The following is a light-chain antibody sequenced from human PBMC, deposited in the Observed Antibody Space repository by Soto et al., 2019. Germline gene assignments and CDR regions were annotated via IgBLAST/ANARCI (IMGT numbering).Light chain of an antibody. CDR3: CSYASSSTRVI. Sequence: QSALTQPASVSGSPGQSITISCTGTGSDVGGYNFVSWYQQHPGKAPKLMIYDVNIRPSGVSNRFSGSKSGNTASLTISGLHAEDEADYYCCSYASSSTRVIFGGGTKLTVL. V-gene: IGLV2-14*03. CDR1: GSDVGGYNF. J-gene: IGLJ2*01. CDR2: DVN.